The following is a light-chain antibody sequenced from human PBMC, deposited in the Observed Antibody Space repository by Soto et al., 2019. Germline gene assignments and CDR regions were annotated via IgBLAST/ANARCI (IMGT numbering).Light chain of an antibody. CDR1: QSVSSSY. CDR3: QQYGSSPWT. Sequence: EIVLTQSPGTLSLSPGERATLSCRASQSVSSSYLAWYQQKPGQAPRLLIYGASSRATGIPDRFSGSGSGTDSTLTISRLEPEDSAVYYCQQYGSSPWTFGQGTKVEIK. V-gene: IGKV3-20*01. CDR2: GAS. J-gene: IGKJ1*01.